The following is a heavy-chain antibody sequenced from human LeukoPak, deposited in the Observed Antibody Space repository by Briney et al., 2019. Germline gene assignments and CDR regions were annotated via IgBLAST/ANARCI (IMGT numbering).Heavy chain of an antibody. J-gene: IGHJ4*02. CDR2: IIPIFGTA. CDR1: GGTFSSYA. V-gene: IGHV1-69*01. CDR3: ARGGTLRAAAGNDY. D-gene: IGHD6-13*01. Sequence: SVKVSCKASGGTFSSYAISWVRQAPAQGLEWMGGIIPIFGTANYAQKFQGRVTITADESTSTAYMELSSLRSEDTAVYYCARGGTLRAAAGNDYWGQGTLVTVSS.